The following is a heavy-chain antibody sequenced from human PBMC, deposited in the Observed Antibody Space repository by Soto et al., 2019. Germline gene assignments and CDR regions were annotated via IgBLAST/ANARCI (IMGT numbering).Heavy chain of an antibody. CDR2: ISAFNGHT. CDR3: ARLRAVVIPAASHDGFDI. Sequence: GASVKVSCKASGYTFTKYGINWVAQAPGQGLELMGWISAFNGHTDYAPNFRGRVAMTTDPSTSTVYMELTTLRSGDTAMYYCARLRAVVIPAASHDGFDIWG. D-gene: IGHD2-2*01. V-gene: IGHV1-18*01. CDR1: GYTFTKYG. J-gene: IGHJ3*02.